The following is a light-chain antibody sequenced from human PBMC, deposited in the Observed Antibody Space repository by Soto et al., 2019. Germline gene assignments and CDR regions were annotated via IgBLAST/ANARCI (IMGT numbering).Light chain of an antibody. J-gene: IGKJ4*01. CDR1: QSVSSGH. Sequence: EIVLTQSPGTLSFSAGETASPSCRASQSVSSGHLAWYQQKPGQPPRLLIYDISTRATGIPTRFSGSGSGTEFTLTISSLQSEDFAVYYCQQYNSWPLTFGGGTKVDIK. CDR2: DIS. CDR3: QQYNSWPLT. V-gene: IGKV3D-15*01.